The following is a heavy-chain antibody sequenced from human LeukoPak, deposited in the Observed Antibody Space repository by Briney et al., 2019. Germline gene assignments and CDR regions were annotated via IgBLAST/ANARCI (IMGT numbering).Heavy chain of an antibody. CDR3: ARASVVAAAYNWFDP. Sequence: SETLSLTCTVSGGSISSYYWSWIRQPAGKGLEWIGSIYYSGSTYDNPSLKSRVTISVDTSKNQFSLKVRSVTAADTAVYYCARASVVAAAYNWFDPWGQGTLVIVSS. CDR2: IYYSGST. V-gene: IGHV4-59*05. J-gene: IGHJ5*02. CDR1: GGSISSYY. D-gene: IGHD2-15*01.